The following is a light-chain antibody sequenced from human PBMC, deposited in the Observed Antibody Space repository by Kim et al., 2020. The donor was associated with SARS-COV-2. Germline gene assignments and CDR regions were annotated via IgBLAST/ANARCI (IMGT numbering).Light chain of an antibody. Sequence: EIVLTQSPGTLSLSPGERATLSCRASQSVGSSYLAWYQQTPGQAPRLLIYGASSRATGIPDRFSGSGSGTDFTLTISRLEPEDFAVYYCQHYGSSPETFGQGTKVEIK. CDR1: QSVGSSY. J-gene: IGKJ1*01. V-gene: IGKV3-20*01. CDR2: GAS. CDR3: QHYGSSPET.